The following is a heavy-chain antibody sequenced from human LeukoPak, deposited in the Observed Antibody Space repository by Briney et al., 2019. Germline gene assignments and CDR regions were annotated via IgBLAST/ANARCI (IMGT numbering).Heavy chain of an antibody. D-gene: IGHD3-10*01. CDR1: GFTFSSYG. CDR2: IWYDGSNK. J-gene: IGHJ4*02. V-gene: IGHV3-33*01. Sequence: GGSLRLSCAASGFTFSSYGMHWVRQAPGKGLEWVAVIWYDGSNKYYEDSVKGRFTISRDNSKNTLDLQMNSLRAEDTAVYYCARDRVRGLFDYWGKGTLVSVSS. CDR3: ARDRVRGLFDY.